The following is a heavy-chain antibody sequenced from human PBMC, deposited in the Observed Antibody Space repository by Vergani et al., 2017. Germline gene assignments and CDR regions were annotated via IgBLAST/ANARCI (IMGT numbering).Heavy chain of an antibody. CDR1: GGSISSSSYY. CDR3: ARHEEEGEHLVAQAFHR. V-gene: IGHV4-39*01. CDR2: IYYSGST. D-gene: IGHD5-12*01. J-gene: IGHJ1*01. Sequence: QLQLQESGPGLVKPSETLSLTCTVSGGSISSSSYYWGWIRQPPGKGLEWIGSIYYSGSTYYSPSLKSRVTISVDTSKNQFSLKLSSVTAADTAVYYCARHEEEGEHLVAQAFHRWGQGTLVTVSS.